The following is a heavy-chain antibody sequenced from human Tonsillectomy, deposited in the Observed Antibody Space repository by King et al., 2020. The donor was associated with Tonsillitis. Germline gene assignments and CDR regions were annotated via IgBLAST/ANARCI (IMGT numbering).Heavy chain of an antibody. J-gene: IGHJ6*02. Sequence: VQLVESGAEVKKPGASVKVSCKASGYTFTSYDINWVRQATGQGLEWMGWMNPNSGNTGYAQKVQGRVTMTRNTSISTAYMELSSLRSEDTAVYYCARAQYYDFWSGYYSYYYGMDVWGQGTTVTVSS. CDR3: ARAQYYDFWSGYYSYYYGMDV. V-gene: IGHV1-8*01. D-gene: IGHD3-3*01. CDR2: MNPNSGNT. CDR1: GYTFTSYD.